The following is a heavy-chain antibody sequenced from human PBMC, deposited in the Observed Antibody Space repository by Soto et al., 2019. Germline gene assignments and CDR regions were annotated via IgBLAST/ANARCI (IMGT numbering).Heavy chain of an antibody. CDR1: GYTLTGYY. CDR3: ARGGYTSRWYSAY. D-gene: IGHD6-13*01. Sequence: ASVKVSCKASGYTLTGYYIHWVRQAPGQGLEWMGWMNPNSGGTSYVQKFQGRVTMTRDTSINTAFMELTTLRSDDTAVYYRARGGYTSRWYSAYWGQGTLVTVSS. V-gene: IGHV1-2*02. CDR2: MNPNSGGT. J-gene: IGHJ4*02.